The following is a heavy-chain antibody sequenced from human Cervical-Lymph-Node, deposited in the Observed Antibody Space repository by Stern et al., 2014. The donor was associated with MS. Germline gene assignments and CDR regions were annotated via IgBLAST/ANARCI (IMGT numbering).Heavy chain of an antibody. V-gene: IGHV4-34*01. CDR3: ALPEHS. J-gene: IGHJ4*02. CDR1: GESFSNYY. CDR2: INHGGNT. Sequence: QVQLQQWGAGLLRPSETLSLTCEVSGESFSNYYWSWIRQPPGKRPEWIGDINHGGNTNYNPSLRGRVTLSVDASKNQFSLNLTSVTAADTAVYYCALPEHSWGQGSLVTVTS.